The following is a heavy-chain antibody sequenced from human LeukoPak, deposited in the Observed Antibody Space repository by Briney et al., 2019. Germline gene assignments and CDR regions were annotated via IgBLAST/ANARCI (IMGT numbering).Heavy chain of an antibody. CDR2: IYHSGST. Sequence: PSQTLSLTCTVSGGSISSGDYYWSWIRQPPGKGLEWIGSIYHSGSTYYNPSLKSRVTISVDTSKNQFSLKLSSVTAADTAVYYCARDGCSGGSCYGGIDYWGQGTLVTVSS. CDR1: GGSISSGDYY. D-gene: IGHD2-15*01. J-gene: IGHJ4*02. V-gene: IGHV4-30-4*01. CDR3: ARDGCSGGSCYGGIDY.